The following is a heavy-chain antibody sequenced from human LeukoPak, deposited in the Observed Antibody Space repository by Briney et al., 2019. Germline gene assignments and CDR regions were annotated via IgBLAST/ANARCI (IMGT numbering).Heavy chain of an antibody. J-gene: IGHJ6*02. CDR3: ARETNSSSWYWGLYYYYGMDV. D-gene: IGHD6-13*01. CDR1: GFTVSSNY. Sequence: GGSLRLSCAASGFTVSSNYMSWVRQAPGKGLEWVSSISSSSSYIYYADSVKGRFTISRDNAKNSLYLQMNSLRAEDTAVYYCARETNSSSWYWGLYYYYGMDVWGQGTTVTVSS. CDR2: ISSSSSYI. V-gene: IGHV3-21*01.